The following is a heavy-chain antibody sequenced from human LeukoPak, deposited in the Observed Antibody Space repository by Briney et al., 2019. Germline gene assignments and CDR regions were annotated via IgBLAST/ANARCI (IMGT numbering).Heavy chain of an antibody. CDR1: GFTFSSYA. CDR2: ISGSGSST. V-gene: IGHV3-23*01. CDR3: AKDRYNYGSAYMDV. D-gene: IGHD5-18*01. J-gene: IGHJ6*03. Sequence: AGGSLRLSCAASGFTFSSYAMSWVRQAPGKGLEWVSDISGSGSSTYYADSVKGRFTISKDNSKNTLYLQMNSLRAEDTAVYYCAKDRYNYGSAYMDVWGRGTTVTVSS.